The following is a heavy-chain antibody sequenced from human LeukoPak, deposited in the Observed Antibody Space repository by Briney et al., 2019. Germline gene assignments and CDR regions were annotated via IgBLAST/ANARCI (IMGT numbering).Heavy chain of an antibody. V-gene: IGHV4-59*08. CDR1: GGSFSSYY. D-gene: IGHD6-13*01. J-gene: IGHJ6*02. CDR3: ARHVRAAGTAHYYYGMDV. Sequence: KTSEPLSLTCTVSGGSFSSYYWSWIRQSPVKGLEWLGYIDDSGSTNYNPSLKSRVTISVDTSKNQFSLKLSSVTAADTAVYYCARHVRAAGTAHYYYGMDVWGQGTTVTVSS. CDR2: IDDSGST.